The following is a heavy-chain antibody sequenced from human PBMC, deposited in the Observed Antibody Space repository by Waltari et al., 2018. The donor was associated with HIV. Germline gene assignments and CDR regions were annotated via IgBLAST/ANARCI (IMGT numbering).Heavy chain of an antibody. J-gene: IGHJ4*02. Sequence: QVQLLESGPGLVKPSETLSLTCNVSGGSISNYFWTWIRQAPGKTLEWIGYVYNDGSTEDNPSLKSRVTMSLDSANVQFSLNLNSVTAADTARYFCARCSFSSYYYFDLWGQGTHVTVSS. CDR1: GGSISNYF. D-gene: IGHD2-15*01. CDR3: ARCSFSSYYYFDL. V-gene: IGHV4-59*13. CDR2: VYNDGST.